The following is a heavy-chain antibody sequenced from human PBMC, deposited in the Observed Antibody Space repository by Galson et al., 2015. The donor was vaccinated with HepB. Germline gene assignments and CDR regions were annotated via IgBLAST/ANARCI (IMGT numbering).Heavy chain of an antibody. CDR2: ISHSGGT. CDR3: ARALRDGTSGMFYFDS. J-gene: IGHJ4*02. Sequence: ETLSLTCAVYGGSFSGYYWSWIRQPPGKGLEWIGEISHSGGTNYNPSLSSRVTLSVDTSTNQFSLTLNSLTAADTAVYFCARALRDGTSGMFYFDSWGPGNTVIVSS. D-gene: IGHD3-10*01. CDR1: GGSFSGYY. V-gene: IGHV4-34*01.